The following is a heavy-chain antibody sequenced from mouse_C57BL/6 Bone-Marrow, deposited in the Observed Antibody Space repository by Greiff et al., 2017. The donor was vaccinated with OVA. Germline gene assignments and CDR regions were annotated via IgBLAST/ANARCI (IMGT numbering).Heavy chain of an antibody. J-gene: IGHJ3*01. CDR3: ASKRDLLLRSTWFAY. V-gene: IGHV1-7*01. Sequence: QVQLQQSGAELAKPGASVKLSCKASGYTFTSYWMHWVKQRPGQGLEWIGYIIPSSGYTKYNQKFKDKATLTADKSYSTAYMQLSSLTYKDSAVYYCASKRDLLLRSTWFAYWGQGTLVTVSA. D-gene: IGHD1-1*01. CDR1: GYTFTSYW. CDR2: IIPSSGYT.